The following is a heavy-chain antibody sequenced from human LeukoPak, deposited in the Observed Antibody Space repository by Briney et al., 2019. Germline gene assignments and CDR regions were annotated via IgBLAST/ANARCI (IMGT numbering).Heavy chain of an antibody. CDR3: AGGDRNGWYFDL. V-gene: IGHV3-20*04. D-gene: IGHD1-14*01. CDR1: GFTFDEHG. J-gene: IGHJ2*01. CDR2: INWNGAST. Sequence: PGGSLRLSCAGSGFTFDEHGMSWVRQAPGKGLEWVSGINWNGASTGYGDSVKGRFTISRDNAKNSLFLQINSLRAEDTALYYCAGGDRNGWYFDLWGRGTLVTVSS.